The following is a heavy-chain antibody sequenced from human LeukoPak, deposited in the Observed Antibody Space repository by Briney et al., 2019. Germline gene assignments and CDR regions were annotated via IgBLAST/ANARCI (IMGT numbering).Heavy chain of an antibody. Sequence: PGGSLRLSCVVSGFTFGDYAMHWVRQAPGKGLEWVSGINWNSVSKAFADSVKGRFTISRDNAKNSLYLQMNSLRAEDTAVYYCAKDVVYSSGWAFDYWGQGTLVTVSS. CDR2: INWNSVSK. J-gene: IGHJ4*02. V-gene: IGHV3-9*01. D-gene: IGHD6-19*01. CDR3: AKDVVYSSGWAFDY. CDR1: GFTFGDYA.